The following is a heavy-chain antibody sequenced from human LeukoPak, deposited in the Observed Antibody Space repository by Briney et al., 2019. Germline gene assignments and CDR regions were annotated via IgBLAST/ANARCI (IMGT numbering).Heavy chain of an antibody. Sequence: GSSVKVSCKACGGTFSSYTISWVRQAPGQGLEWMGRIIPILGIANYAQKFQGRVTITADKSTSTAYMELSSLRSEDTAVYYCARGIAVAGTPSWYYGMDVWGQGTTVTVSS. CDR1: GGTFSSYT. D-gene: IGHD6-19*01. CDR2: IIPILGIA. CDR3: ARGIAVAGTPSWYYGMDV. J-gene: IGHJ6*02. V-gene: IGHV1-69*02.